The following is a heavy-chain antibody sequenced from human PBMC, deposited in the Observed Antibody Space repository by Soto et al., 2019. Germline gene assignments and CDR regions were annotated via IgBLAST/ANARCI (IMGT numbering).Heavy chain of an antibody. CDR3: ASGARNVYYFDY. V-gene: IGHV3-74*01. D-gene: IGHD1-1*01. Sequence: EVQLVESGGGLVQPGGSQRFSCAASGFTFSSYWMHWVRQAPGKGLVWVSRINGDGSSTNYADSVKGRFTISRDNDKNSVYLHINSLSPEDTDVYYCASGARNVYYFDYWGQGALVTVSS. CDR2: INGDGSST. J-gene: IGHJ4*02. CDR1: GFTFSSYW.